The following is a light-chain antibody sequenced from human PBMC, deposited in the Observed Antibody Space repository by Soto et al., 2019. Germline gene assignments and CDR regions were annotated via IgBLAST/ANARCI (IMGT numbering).Light chain of an antibody. CDR1: QSVGSD. Sequence: SAAAVSLNKKARATLSCRASQSVGSDLAWYQQKPGQAPRLLIYDASTMATGTPARFSGSGSGTDFALTISCFQPEDCAVYYSQHRTNLPHTF. J-gene: IGKJ5*01. V-gene: IGKV3-11*01. CDR2: DAS. CDR3: QHRTNLPHT.